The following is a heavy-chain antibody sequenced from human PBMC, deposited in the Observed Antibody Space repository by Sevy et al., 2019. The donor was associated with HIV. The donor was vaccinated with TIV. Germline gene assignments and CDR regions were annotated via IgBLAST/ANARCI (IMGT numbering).Heavy chain of an antibody. J-gene: IGHJ4*02. CDR3: ARERSCGGDCYYFDY. D-gene: IGHD2-21*02. V-gene: IGHV3-48*02. CDR1: GFTFSSYS. Sequence: GGSLRLSCAASGFTFSSYSMNWVRQAPGKGLEWVSYISSSSTIYYADSVKGRFTISRDNAKNSLYLQMNSLRDEDTAVYYCARERSCGGDCYYFDYWGQGTLVTVSS. CDR2: ISSSSTI.